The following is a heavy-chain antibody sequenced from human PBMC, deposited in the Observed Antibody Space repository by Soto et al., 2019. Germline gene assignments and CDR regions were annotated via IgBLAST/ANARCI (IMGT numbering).Heavy chain of an antibody. CDR3: SRGDSGTRGNFDY. Sequence: QVQLQESGPGLVKPSETLSLTCTVSGGSISSYYWNWIRQPPGKGLEWIGYIYYSGNTNYNPSLESRVTISVDTSKNQFSLKVSSVTAADTAVYYCSRGDSGTRGNFDYRGQGTLVTVSS. J-gene: IGHJ4*02. V-gene: IGHV4-59*12. CDR2: IYYSGNT. D-gene: IGHD1-26*01. CDR1: GGSISSYY.